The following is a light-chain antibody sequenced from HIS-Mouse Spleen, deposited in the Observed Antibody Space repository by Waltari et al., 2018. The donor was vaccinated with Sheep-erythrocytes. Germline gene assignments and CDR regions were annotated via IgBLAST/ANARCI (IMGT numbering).Light chain of an antibody. CDR2: EVS. CDR1: SRDVGGYNY. Sequence: QSALTQPASVSGSPGQSITISCTGTSRDVGGYNYVSWYQQHPGKAPKLMIYEVSNRTSGVSNRFSGSTSGNTACLTISGLQAEDEADYYCSSYTSSSTWVFGGGTKLTVL. J-gene: IGLJ3*02. CDR3: SSYTSSSTWV. V-gene: IGLV2-14*01.